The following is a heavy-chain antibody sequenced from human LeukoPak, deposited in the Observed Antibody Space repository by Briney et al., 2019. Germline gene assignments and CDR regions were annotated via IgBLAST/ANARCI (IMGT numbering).Heavy chain of an antibody. CDR2: IYSGGST. CDR3: ARDLDFWSGLDV. J-gene: IGHJ6*04. V-gene: IGHV3-53*01. Sequence: PGGSLRLSCAVSGITFSSFWMSWVRQAPGKGLEWVSVIYSGGSTYYADSVKGRFTISRDNSKNTLYLQMNSLRAEDTAVYYCARDLDFWSGLDVWGKGTTVTVSS. CDR1: GITFSSFW. D-gene: IGHD3-3*01.